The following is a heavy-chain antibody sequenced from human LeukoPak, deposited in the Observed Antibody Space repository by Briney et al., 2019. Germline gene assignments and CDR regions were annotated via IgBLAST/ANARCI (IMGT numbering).Heavy chain of an antibody. CDR2: INHSGST. Sequence: PSETLSLTCAVYGGSFSGYYWSWIRQPPGKGLEWIGEINHSGSTNYNPSLKSRVTISVDTSKNQFSLKLSSVTAADTAVYYCARPSGYYYRILDYWGQGTLVTVSS. CDR1: GGSFSGYY. D-gene: IGHD3-22*01. V-gene: IGHV4-34*01. CDR3: ARPSGYYYRILDY. J-gene: IGHJ4*02.